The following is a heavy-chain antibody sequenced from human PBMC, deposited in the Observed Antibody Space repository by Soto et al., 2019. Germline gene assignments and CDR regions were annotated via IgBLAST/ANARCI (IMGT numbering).Heavy chain of an antibody. CDR1: GFTFSNNA. J-gene: IGHJ4*02. CDR3: ARDGGEALSAADDFDS. Sequence: QVQLVESGGGVNQPGGSLRLACAASGFTFSNNAMYWVRQAPGKGLEWVAVIAHDGRNKFYADSFKGRFTISSDNSQNTLYLQMNSLSPDDAAMYYCARDGGEALSAADDFDSWGQGTLVTVSS. CDR2: IAHDGRNK. V-gene: IGHV3-30*04. D-gene: IGHD2-15*01.